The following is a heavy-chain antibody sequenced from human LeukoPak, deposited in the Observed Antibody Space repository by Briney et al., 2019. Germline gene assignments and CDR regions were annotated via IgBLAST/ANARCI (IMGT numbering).Heavy chain of an antibody. CDR1: GYTFTGYY. D-gene: IGHD2-21*02. Sequence: ASVKVSCKASGYTFTGYYMHWVRQAPGQGLELMGWINPNNGGTYHAQKLQGRVTMTWDTSISTAYMELTGLRSDDTAVYYCARAAYCGGDCYYYFDYWGQGTLVTVSS. J-gene: IGHJ4*02. CDR2: INPNNGGT. CDR3: ARAAYCGGDCYYYFDY. V-gene: IGHV1-2*02.